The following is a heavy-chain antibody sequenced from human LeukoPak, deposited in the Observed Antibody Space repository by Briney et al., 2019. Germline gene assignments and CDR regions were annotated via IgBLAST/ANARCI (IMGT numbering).Heavy chain of an antibody. Sequence: PSETLSLTCTVSGGSISSYYWSWIRQPAGKGLEWIGRIYTSGSTNYNPSLKSRVTMSVDTSKNQFSLKLSSVTAADTAVYYCASYRYDNSGYYHDYWGQGTLVTVSS. D-gene: IGHD3-22*01. J-gene: IGHJ4*02. CDR2: IYTSGST. CDR3: ASYRYDNSGYYHDY. CDR1: GGSISSYY. V-gene: IGHV4-4*07.